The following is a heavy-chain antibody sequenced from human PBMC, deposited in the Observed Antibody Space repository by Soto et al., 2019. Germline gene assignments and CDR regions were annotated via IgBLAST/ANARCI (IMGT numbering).Heavy chain of an antibody. Sequence: PGGSLRLSCVASGFSLANYPMNWVRQTPGKGLEWISYSNPRGDTIYYADSVEGRFTISRDNARNSLSLHMSSLRDEDSALYYCAKGPHTNVGWPYYFESWCQGVPVTVSS. J-gene: IGHJ4*02. CDR1: GFSLANYP. CDR2: SNPRGDTI. D-gene: IGHD6-19*01. V-gene: IGHV3-48*02. CDR3: AKGPHTNVGWPYYFES.